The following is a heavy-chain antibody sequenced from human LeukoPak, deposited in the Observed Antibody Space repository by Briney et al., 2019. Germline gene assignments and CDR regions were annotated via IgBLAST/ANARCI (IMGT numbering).Heavy chain of an antibody. CDR2: IKADGSGT. D-gene: IGHD2/OR15-2a*01. Sequence: GGSLKLSCAASGFTIGPYAMYWVRQGPGRGLEWVSVIKADGSGTFYADSVRGRFTTSRDNSKNSLYLQMNSLTSEDTALYYCATWAFYHNLDVWGQGTTVIVSS. CDR1: GFTIGPYA. J-gene: IGHJ6*02. CDR3: ATWAFYHNLDV. V-gene: IGHV3-43*02.